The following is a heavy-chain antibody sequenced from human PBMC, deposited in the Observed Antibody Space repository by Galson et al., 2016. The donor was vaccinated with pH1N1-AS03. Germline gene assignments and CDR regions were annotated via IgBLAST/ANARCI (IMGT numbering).Heavy chain of an antibody. CDR3: ATGLGWTADE. V-gene: IGHV4-59*11. CDR2: VYNSGST. CDR1: GGSISHLS. D-gene: IGHD4-23*01. J-gene: IGHJ4*02. Sequence: ETLSLTCAVSGGSISHLSCTWIRQPPGKGLEWIGHVYNSGSTNYNPSLQGRVAISVDTSKNQFSLKLNSVTAAEAAVYYCATGLGWTADEWGQGTLVTVTA.